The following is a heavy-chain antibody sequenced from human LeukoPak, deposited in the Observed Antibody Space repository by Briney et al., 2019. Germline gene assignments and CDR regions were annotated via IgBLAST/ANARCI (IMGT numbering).Heavy chain of an antibody. D-gene: IGHD3-3*01. CDR1: GGSISSGGYY. CDR2: IYYSGGT. CDR3: AREDYTNWFDP. Sequence: SQTLSLTCTVSGGSISSGGYYWSWIRQPPGKGLEWIGYIYYSGGTYYNPSLKSRVTISVDTPKNQFSLKLSSVTAAGTAAYYLAREDYTNWFDPWGQGTLVTVSS. J-gene: IGHJ5*02. V-gene: IGHV4-30-4*01.